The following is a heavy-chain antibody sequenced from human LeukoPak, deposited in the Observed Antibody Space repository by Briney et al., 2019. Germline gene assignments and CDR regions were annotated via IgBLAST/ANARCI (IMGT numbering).Heavy chain of an antibody. J-gene: IGHJ4*02. D-gene: IGHD6-13*01. CDR1: GFTFSSYA. CDR3: ARSRVIAAAELDYFDY. CDR2: ISGSGGST. Sequence: GGSLRLSCAASGFTFSSYAMSWVRQAPGKGLEWVSAISGSGGSTYYADSVKGRFTISRDNAKNTLYLQMNSLRAEDTAVYYCARSRVIAAAELDYFDYWGQGTLVTVSS. V-gene: IGHV3-23*01.